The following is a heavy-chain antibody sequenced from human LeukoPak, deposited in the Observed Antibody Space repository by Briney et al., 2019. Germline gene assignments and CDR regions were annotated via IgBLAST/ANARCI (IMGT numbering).Heavy chain of an antibody. J-gene: IGHJ4*02. Sequence: GGSLRLSCAASGFTFDDYAMHWVRQAPGKGLESVSGISWNSGTIGYADSVKGRFTISRDNAKNSLYLQMISLRAEDMALYYCAKDVVGDYGGNWNYFDYWGQGTLVTVSS. CDR2: ISWNSGTI. CDR1: GFTFDDYA. CDR3: AKDVVGDYGGNWNYFDY. D-gene: IGHD4-23*01. V-gene: IGHV3-9*03.